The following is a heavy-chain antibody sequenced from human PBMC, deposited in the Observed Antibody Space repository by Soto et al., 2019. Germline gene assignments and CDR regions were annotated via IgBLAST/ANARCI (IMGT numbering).Heavy chain of an antibody. CDR3: ARVPGTRYYESSGYYYD. D-gene: IGHD3-22*01. Sequence: EVQLVESGGGLVQPGWSLRLSCAASGFTLSGYWMHWVRQAPGKGLVWVSRINSDGSSTSYVDSVKGRFTISRDTAKNTRYLQRNCLSAGDTAGYYCARVPGTRYYESSGYYYDSGQR. CDR1: GFTLSGYW. V-gene: IGHV3-74*01. CDR2: INSDGSST. J-gene: IGHJ4*02.